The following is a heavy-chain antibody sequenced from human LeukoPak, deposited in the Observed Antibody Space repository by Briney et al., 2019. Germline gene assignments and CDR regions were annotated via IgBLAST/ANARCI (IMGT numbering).Heavy chain of an antibody. CDR2: IYYSGST. CDR3: AREPYYGSGSYPIDY. CDR1: GGSISSGDYY. J-gene: IGHJ4*02. D-gene: IGHD3-10*01. Sequence: SQTLSLTCTVSGGSISSGDYYWRWIRQPPGKGLEWIGYIYYSGSTYYNPSLKSRVTISVDTSKNQFSLKLSSVTAADTAVYYCAREPYYGSGSYPIDYWGQGTLVTVSS. V-gene: IGHV4-30-4*01.